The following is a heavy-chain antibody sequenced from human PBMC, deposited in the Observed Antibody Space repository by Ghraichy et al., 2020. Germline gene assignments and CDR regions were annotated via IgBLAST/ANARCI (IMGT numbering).Heavy chain of an antibody. J-gene: IGHJ4*02. Sequence: SETLSLTCTVSGGSINGYHWTWIRQPPGKGLEWIGYIYYKGNTNYNPSLKSRVTISVDTSKNQFSLRLSSVTAADTAVYYCARVTLEGSSDYWGQGTLVTVSS. V-gene: IGHV4-59*01. CDR2: IYYKGNT. CDR3: ARVTLEGSSDY. D-gene: IGHD6-6*01. CDR1: GGSINGYH.